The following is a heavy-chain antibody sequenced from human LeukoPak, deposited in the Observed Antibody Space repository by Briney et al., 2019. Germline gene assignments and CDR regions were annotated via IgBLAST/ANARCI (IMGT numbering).Heavy chain of an antibody. CDR2: IGSGT. Sequence: QPGGSLRLSCGASGFTFSSYAMSWVRQAPGKGLEWVSAIGSGTYYADSVKGRFTISRDNSKNTLYLQMNSLRAEDTAVYYCAKVLAYYFDYWGQRTLVTVSS. CDR1: GFTFSSYA. CDR3: AKVLAYYFDY. V-gene: IGHV3-23*01. J-gene: IGHJ4*02.